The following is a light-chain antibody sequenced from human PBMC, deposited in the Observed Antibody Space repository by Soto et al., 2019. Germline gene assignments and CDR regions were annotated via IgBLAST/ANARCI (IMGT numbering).Light chain of an antibody. CDR3: QQYNNWPPMA. V-gene: IGKV3-15*01. CDR2: GAS. J-gene: IGKJ1*01. Sequence: EIVMTQSTATLSVSPGERATLSCRASQSVSSNLAWYQQKPGQAPRLLIYGASTRATGIPARFSGSGSGTEFTPTISSLQSEDFAVYYCQQYNNWPPMAFGQGTKVEIK. CDR1: QSVSSN.